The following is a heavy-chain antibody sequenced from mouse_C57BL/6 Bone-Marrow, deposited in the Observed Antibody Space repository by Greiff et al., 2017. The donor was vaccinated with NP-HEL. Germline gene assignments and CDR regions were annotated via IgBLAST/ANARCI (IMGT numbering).Heavy chain of an antibody. Sequence: VQLQQPGAELVMPGASVKLSCKASGYTFTSYWMHWVKQRPGQGLEWIGEIDPSDSYTNYNQKFKGKSTLTVDKSSSTAYMQLSSLTSEDSAVYYCARSLEGYYDWGQGTSVTVSS. V-gene: IGHV1-69*01. CDR3: ARSLEGYYD. J-gene: IGHJ4*01. CDR1: GYTFTSYW. CDR2: IDPSDSYT. D-gene: IGHD2-3*01.